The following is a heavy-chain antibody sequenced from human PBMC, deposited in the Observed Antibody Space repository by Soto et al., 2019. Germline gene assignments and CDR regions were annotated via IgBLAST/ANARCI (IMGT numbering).Heavy chain of an antibody. V-gene: IGHV3-30*18. CDR3: AKEVHCGGGSCSWSEGFDY. D-gene: IGHD2-15*01. CDR1: GFIFSSYG. CDR2: ISYEGSHT. J-gene: IGHJ4*02. Sequence: QVQLVESGGGVVQPGRSLRLSCAASGFIFSSYGMHWVRQAPGKGLEWVAVISYEGSHTYYADSVKGRFTITRDNSKNTLYLQMNSLRPEDTAVYYCAKEVHCGGGSCSWSEGFDYWGQETLLTVSS.